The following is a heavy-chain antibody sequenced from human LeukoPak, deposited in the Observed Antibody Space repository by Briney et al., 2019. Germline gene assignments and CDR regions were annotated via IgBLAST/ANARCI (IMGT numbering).Heavy chain of an antibody. CDR2: ISYDGSNK. J-gene: IGHJ4*02. Sequence: GGSLRLSCAASGFTFSSYAMHWVRQAPGKGLEWVAVISYDGSNKYYADSVKGRFTISRDNSKNTLYLQMNSLRAEDTAVYYCAKDGEYCSGGSCSFFDYWGQGTLVTVSS. CDR3: AKDGEYCSGGSCSFFDY. D-gene: IGHD2-15*01. V-gene: IGHV3-30*04. CDR1: GFTFSSYA.